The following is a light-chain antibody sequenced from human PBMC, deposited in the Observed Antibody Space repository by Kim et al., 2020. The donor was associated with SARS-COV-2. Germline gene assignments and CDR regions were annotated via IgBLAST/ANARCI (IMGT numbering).Light chain of an antibody. J-gene: IGLJ3*02. CDR1: KY. Sequence: KYVSWYQHYPGKAPKLIIYNVSERPSGVSSRFSGSKSGNAASLIISGLQAEDEADYYCCSFTSSNTWVFGGGTKVTVL. CDR2: NVS. CDR3: CSFTSSNTWV. V-gene: IGLV2-14*03.